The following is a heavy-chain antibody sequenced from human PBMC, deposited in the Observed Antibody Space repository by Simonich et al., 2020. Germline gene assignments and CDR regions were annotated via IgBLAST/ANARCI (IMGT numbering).Heavy chain of an antibody. V-gene: IGHV4-34*01. D-gene: IGHD3-16*01. Sequence: QVQLQQWGAGLLKPSETLSLTCAVYGGSFSGSYWSWIRQPPGKGLEWIGEINHRGGTNYNPSLKSRVTISVDTSKNQFSLKLSSVTAADTAVYYCARPLGIVWAFDIWGQGTMVTVSS. J-gene: IGHJ3*02. CDR3: ARPLGIVWAFDI. CDR1: GGSFSGSY. CDR2: INHRGGT.